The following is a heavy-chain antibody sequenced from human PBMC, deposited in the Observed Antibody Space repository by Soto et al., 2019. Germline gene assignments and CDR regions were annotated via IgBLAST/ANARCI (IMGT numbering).Heavy chain of an antibody. D-gene: IGHD4-17*01. Sequence: QITLKESGPTLVEPPQTLTVTCTFSGFSLSTTGSGVAWSRQPPGKPLEWLLLIYWNDDKPYRPSLKSRLTITQDTSQNHVVPTMTNMDPVDNGRFFCVHIMTAVPTFGLDVWGQGTAVTVSS. J-gene: IGHJ6*02. CDR3: VHIMTAVPTFGLDV. CDR1: GFSLSTTGSG. CDR2: IYWNDDK. V-gene: IGHV2-5*04.